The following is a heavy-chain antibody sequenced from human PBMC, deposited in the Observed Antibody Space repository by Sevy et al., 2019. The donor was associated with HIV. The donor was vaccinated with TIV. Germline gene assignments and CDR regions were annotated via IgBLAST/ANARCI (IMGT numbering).Heavy chain of an antibody. J-gene: IGHJ4*02. Sequence: ASVKVSCKTSGYTFTKYAMSWVRQAPGQGLEWMGWINTIFGNSTYAQGFTGRFVFSLDTSVSTAYLHITSLKAEDTAVYYCTREGDRYGSNRYYFDYWGQGTLVTVSS. CDR1: GYTFTKYA. D-gene: IGHD6-13*01. CDR3: TREGDRYGSNRYYFDY. V-gene: IGHV7-4-1*02. CDR2: INTIFGNS.